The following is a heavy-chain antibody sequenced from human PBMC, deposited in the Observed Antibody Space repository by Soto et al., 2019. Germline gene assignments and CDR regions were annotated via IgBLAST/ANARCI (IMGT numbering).Heavy chain of an antibody. V-gene: IGHV3-21*01. CDR1: GFTFSSYS. J-gene: IGHJ6*02. CDR3: ARGQTGGSWYEFSFGLYYYYGMDV. D-gene: IGHD6-13*01. Sequence: PGGSLRLSCAASGFTFSSYSMNWVRQAPGKGLEWVSSISSSSSYIYYADSVKGRFTISRDNAKNSLYLQMNSLRAEDTAVYYCARGQTGGSWYEFSFGLYYYYGMDVWGQGTTVTVSS. CDR2: ISSSSSYI.